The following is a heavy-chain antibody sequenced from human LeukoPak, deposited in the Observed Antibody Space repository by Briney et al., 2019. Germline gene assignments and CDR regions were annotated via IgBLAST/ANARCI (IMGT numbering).Heavy chain of an antibody. CDR2: IYYSGST. Sequence: SETLSLTCTVSGGSISSSSYYWGWIRQPPGKGLEWIGSIYYSGSTYYNPSLKSRVTISVDTSKNQFSLKLSSVTAADTAVYYCARALGYCSSTSCYYDYWGQGTLVTVSS. CDR3: ARALGYCSSTSCYYDY. D-gene: IGHD2-2*01. V-gene: IGHV4-39*07. CDR1: GGSISSSSYY. J-gene: IGHJ4*02.